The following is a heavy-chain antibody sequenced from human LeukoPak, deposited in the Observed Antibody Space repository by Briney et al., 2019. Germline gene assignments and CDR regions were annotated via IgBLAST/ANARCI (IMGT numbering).Heavy chain of an antibody. Sequence: SETLSLTCAVYGGSFSGYYWSWIRQPPGKGLEWIGEINHSGSTNYNPSLNSRVTISIDTSKNQFSLKLSSMTTADTAVYYCARGTRDIVVVPGAIWWPRRFDYWGQGTLVTVSS. CDR1: GGSFSGYY. V-gene: IGHV4-34*01. D-gene: IGHD2-2*01. CDR3: ARGTRDIVVVPGAIWWPRRFDY. J-gene: IGHJ4*02. CDR2: INHSGST.